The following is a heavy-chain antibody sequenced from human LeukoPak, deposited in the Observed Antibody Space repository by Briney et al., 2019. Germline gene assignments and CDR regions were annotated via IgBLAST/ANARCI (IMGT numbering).Heavy chain of an antibody. Sequence: ASVKVSFKASGYTFTTYYMHWVRQAPGQGREGMGIFNPSGGSASYGQKVQGRVTMSRDMSTSTVYTALRSLTSEDTAVYYCAREHCSSNSGYTGPHMAVWGKGTTVTVSS. CDR2: FNPSGGSA. CDR3: AREHCSSNSGYTGPHMAV. D-gene: IGHD2-2*02. CDR1: GYTFTTYY. J-gene: IGHJ6*03. V-gene: IGHV1-46*01.